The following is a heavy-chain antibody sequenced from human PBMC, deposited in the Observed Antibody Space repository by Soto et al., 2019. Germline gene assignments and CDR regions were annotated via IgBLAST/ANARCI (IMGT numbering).Heavy chain of an antibody. CDR2: ISYDGSNK. CDR1: GFTFSSYG. J-gene: IGHJ4*02. CDR3: AKVPVREDPPYFDY. D-gene: IGHD3-10*01. V-gene: IGHV3-30*18. Sequence: GGSLRLSCAASGFTFSSYGMHWVRQAPGKGLEWVAVISYDGSNKYYADSVKGRFTISRDNSKNTLYLQMNSLRAEDTAGYYCAKVPVREDPPYFDYWGQGTLVTVSS.